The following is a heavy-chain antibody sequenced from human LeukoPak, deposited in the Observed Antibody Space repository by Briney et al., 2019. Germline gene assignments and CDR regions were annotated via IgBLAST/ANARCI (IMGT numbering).Heavy chain of an antibody. D-gene: IGHD1-14*01. CDR3: ARPRFTTPVRGRYFDY. V-gene: IGHV4-61*02. CDR2: IYTSGST. CDR1: GGSITSGTYY. Sequence: SETLSLTCTVSGGSITSGTYYWSWIRQPAGKGLEWIGRIYTSGSTNYNPSLKSRVTISVDTSKNQFSLKLSSVTAADTAVYYCARPRFTTPVRGRYFDYWGQGTLVTVSS. J-gene: IGHJ4*02.